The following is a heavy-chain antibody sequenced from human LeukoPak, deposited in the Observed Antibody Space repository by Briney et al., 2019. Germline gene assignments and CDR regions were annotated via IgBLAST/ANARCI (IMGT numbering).Heavy chain of an antibody. J-gene: IGHJ4*02. Sequence: SVKVSCKASGGIFSSYAISWVRQAPGQGLEWMGGIIPIFGTANYAQKFQGRVTITADESTSTAYMELSSLRSEDTAVYYCASYYYDSSGYFVFDYWGQGTLVTVSS. CDR3: ASYYYDSSGYFVFDY. CDR1: GGIFSSYA. CDR2: IIPIFGTA. D-gene: IGHD3-22*01. V-gene: IGHV1-69*13.